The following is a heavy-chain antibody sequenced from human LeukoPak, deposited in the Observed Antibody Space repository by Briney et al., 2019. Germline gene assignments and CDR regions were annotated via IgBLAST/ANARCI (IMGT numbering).Heavy chain of an antibody. J-gene: IGHJ6*02. CDR2: ISAYNGNT. Sequence: GASVKVSCKASGYTFTSYGISWVRQAPGQGLEWMGWISAYNGNTNYAQKLQGRVTMTTDTSTSTAYMELRSLRSDDTAVYYCARDCLSNYYYYYGMDVWAQGTTVTVSS. D-gene: IGHD4-11*01. CDR3: ARDCLSNYYYYYGMDV. CDR1: GYTFTSYG. V-gene: IGHV1-18*01.